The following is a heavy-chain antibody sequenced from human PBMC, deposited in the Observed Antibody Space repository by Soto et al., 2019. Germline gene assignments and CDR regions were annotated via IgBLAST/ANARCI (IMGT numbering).Heavy chain of an antibody. V-gene: IGHV3-23*01. Sequence: EVQLLESGGGLVQPGGSLRLSCAASGFTFTNYAMSWVRQAPGKGLEWVSAISGSGDSTYYEGSVKGRFTISRDNSKNTLYLQMNSLRAEDTAVYYCAKDSQITMLPDVWGQGTTVTVS. CDR1: GFTFTNYA. D-gene: IGHD3-10*01. CDR2: ISGSGDST. J-gene: IGHJ6*02. CDR3: AKDSQITMLPDV.